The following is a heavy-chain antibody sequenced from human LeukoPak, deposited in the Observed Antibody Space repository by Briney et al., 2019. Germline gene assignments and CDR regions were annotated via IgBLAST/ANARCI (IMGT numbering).Heavy chain of an antibody. V-gene: IGHV3-11*01. CDR1: GFTFSDYY. Sequence: GGSLRLSCAASGFTFSDYYMNWIRQAPGKGLEWVSYIGNSGITKYYTDSVKGRFTISRDNAKNSLYLQMTSLRAEDTAVYYCGSGYQVGRFDYWGQGALVTVSS. CDR3: GSGYQVGRFDY. D-gene: IGHD3-22*01. J-gene: IGHJ4*02. CDR2: IGNSGITK.